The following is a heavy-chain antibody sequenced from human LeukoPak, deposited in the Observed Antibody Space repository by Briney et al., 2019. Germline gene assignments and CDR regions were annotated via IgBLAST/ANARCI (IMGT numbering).Heavy chain of an antibody. CDR1: GGSFSGYY. CDR3: ARSHYIAVAGTHWSTAGGRPYYYYYGMDV. CDR2: INHSGST. J-gene: IGHJ6*02. V-gene: IGHV4-34*01. Sequence: SETLSLTCAVYGGSFSGYYWSWIRQPPGKGLEWIGEINHSGSTNHNPSLKSRVTISVDTSKNQFSLKLSSVTAADTAVYYCARSHYIAVAGTHWSTAGGRPYYYYYGMDVWGQGTTVTVSS. D-gene: IGHD6-19*01.